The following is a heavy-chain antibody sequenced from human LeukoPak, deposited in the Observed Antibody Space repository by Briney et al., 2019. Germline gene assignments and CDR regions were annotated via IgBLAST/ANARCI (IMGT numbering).Heavy chain of an antibody. CDR1: GGSISSYY. J-gene: IGHJ6*02. Sequence: SETLSLTCTVSGGSISSYYWSWIRQPPGKGLEWIGEINHSGSTNYNPSLKSRVTISVDTSKNQFSLKLSSVTAADTAVYYCARGPYSSSWYSYYGMDVWGQGTTVTVSS. CDR2: INHSGST. CDR3: ARGPYSSSWYSYYGMDV. V-gene: IGHV4-34*01. D-gene: IGHD6-13*01.